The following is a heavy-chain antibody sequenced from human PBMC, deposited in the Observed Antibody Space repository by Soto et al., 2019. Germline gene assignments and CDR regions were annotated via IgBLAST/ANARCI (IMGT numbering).Heavy chain of an antibody. CDR3: TTIYLEQEPGTLDY. D-gene: IGHD1-1*01. CDR2: IKRKHNGETT. CDR1: GFTFSNAW. V-gene: IGHV3-15*01. Sequence: EMQLVESGGGLVKWGGSLRLACATSGFTFSNAWRSWVRQAPGQGLDWVGRIKRKHNGETTDYAAPVNGRFIISRDESKNTAYLQMNILKTDDTALYYCTTIYLEQEPGTLDYCGQGTLVTVSS. J-gene: IGHJ4*02.